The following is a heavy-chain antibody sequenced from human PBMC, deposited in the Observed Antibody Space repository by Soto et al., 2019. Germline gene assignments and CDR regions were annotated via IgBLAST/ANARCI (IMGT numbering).Heavy chain of an antibody. D-gene: IGHD3-3*01. V-gene: IGHV3-23*01. CDR2: ISGSGGST. J-gene: IGHJ4*02. CDR3: AKDRNYDFWSGYPVGSDY. CDR1: GFTFSSYA. Sequence: GGSLRLSCAASGFTFSSYAMSWVRQAPGKGLEWVSAISGSGGSTYYADSVKGRFTISRDNSKNTLYLQMNSLRAEDTAVYYCAKDRNYDFWSGYPVGSDYWGQGTLVTVSS.